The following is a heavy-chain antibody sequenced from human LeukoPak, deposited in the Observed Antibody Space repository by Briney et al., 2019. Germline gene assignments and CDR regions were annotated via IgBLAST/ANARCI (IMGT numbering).Heavy chain of an antibody. Sequence: PGGSLRLSCAASGFTFSSYGMHWVRQAPGKGLEWVAVISYDGSNKYYADSVKGRFTISRDNSKNTLYLQMNSLRAEDTAVYYCAKLPRPPLIRELGIVGAATRTPNDAFDIWGQGTMVTVSS. CDR2: ISYDGSNK. V-gene: IGHV3-30*18. CDR1: GFTFSSYG. J-gene: IGHJ3*02. CDR3: AKLPRPPLIRELGIVGAATRTPNDAFDI. D-gene: IGHD1-26*01.